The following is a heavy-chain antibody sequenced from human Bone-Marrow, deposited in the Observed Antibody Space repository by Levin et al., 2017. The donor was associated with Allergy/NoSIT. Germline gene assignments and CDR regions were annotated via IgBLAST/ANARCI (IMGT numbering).Heavy chain of an antibody. J-gene: IGHJ5*02. CDR2: ISGSGGST. CDR1: GFTFSSYA. D-gene: IGHD6-19*01. V-gene: IGHV3-23*01. CDR3: AKGGAGYSSGTNWFDP. Sequence: PGGSLRLSCAASGFTFSSYAMSWVRQAPGKGLEWVSAISGSGGSTYYADSVKGRFTISRDNSKNTLYLQMNSLRAEDTAVYYCAKGGAGYSSGTNWFDPWGQGTLVTVSS.